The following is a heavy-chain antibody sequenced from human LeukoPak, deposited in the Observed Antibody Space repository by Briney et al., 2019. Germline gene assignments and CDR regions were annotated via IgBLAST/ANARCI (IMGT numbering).Heavy chain of an antibody. CDR1: GGSMSSNY. CDR2: IYNSGTIYYSGST. D-gene: IGHD1-26*01. Sequence: SETLSLTCTVSGGSMSSNYWSWLRQPPGKGLEWVGYIYNSGTIYYSGSTNYNPSLLSRVTISVDTSKNQFSLKLRSVAAADTAVYYCARPFSGSYSDAFDLWGQGTMVTVSS. J-gene: IGHJ3*01. CDR3: ARPFSGSYSDAFDL. V-gene: IGHV4-59*08.